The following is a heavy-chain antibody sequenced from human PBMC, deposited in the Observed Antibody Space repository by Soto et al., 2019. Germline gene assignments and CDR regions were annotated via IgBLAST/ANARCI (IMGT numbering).Heavy chain of an antibody. CDR2: ISGGSSLI. Sequence: EVQLVESGGGLVQPGGSLRLSCAASGFTFSSYSMSWVRQTPGKGLEWVSHISGGSSLIYYADSVKGRFTISRDNAENSLYLQMNSLRAADTAVYYCATRSRGYSGYVKYWGQGTVVTVSS. V-gene: IGHV3-48*01. J-gene: IGHJ4*02. D-gene: IGHD5-12*01. CDR1: GFTFSSYS. CDR3: ATRSRGYSGYVKY.